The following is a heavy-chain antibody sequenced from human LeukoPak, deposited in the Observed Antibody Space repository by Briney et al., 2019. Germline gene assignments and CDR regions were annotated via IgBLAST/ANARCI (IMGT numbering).Heavy chain of an antibody. J-gene: IGHJ4*02. CDR3: AKGSASARPYYFDS. V-gene: IGHV3-23*01. D-gene: IGHD2-15*01. Sequence: GGSLRLSCAASGFTFSNYAMSWVRQAPGMGLEWVSAITDSGHDTRYADSVKGRFTISRDNSKNTLYLQMNTLSSEDTAVYHCAKGSASARPYYFDSWGQGTLVTVSS. CDR2: ITDSGHDT. CDR1: GFTFSNYA.